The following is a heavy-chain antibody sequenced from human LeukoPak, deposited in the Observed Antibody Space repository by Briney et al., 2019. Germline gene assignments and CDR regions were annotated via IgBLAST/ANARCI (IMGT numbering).Heavy chain of an antibody. V-gene: IGHV4-4*02. CDR1: GGSISTNNW. Sequence: PSETLSLTCAVSGGSISTNNWWTWVRQPPGKGLEWIGEINHSGSTNYNPSLKSRVTISVDTSKNQFSLKLSSVTAADTAVYYCARDGGFGYYDFWSGSNSGNTFDYWGQGTLVTVSS. J-gene: IGHJ4*02. CDR3: ARDGGFGYYDFWSGSNSGNTFDY. D-gene: IGHD3-3*01. CDR2: INHSGST.